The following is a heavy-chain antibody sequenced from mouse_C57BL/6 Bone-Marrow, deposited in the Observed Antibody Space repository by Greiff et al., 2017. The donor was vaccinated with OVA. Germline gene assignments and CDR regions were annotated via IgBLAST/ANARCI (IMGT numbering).Heavy chain of an antibody. J-gene: IGHJ2*01. CDR2: IHPSSGST. V-gene: IGHV1-64*01. Sequence: QVHVKQPDAELVKPGASVKLSCKASGYTFTNHSIHWVKRRPGQGLEWIGIIHPSSGSTNYNEKFKSKATLTADKSSSTAYMQLSSLTSEDSAVYDSERPSSGYWGQGTTPTLS. CDR1: GYTFTNHS. D-gene: IGHD1-3*01. CDR3: ERPSSGY.